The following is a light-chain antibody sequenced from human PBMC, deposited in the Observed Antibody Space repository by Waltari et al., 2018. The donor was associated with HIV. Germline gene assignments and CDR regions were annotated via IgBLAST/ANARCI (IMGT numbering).Light chain of an antibody. V-gene: IGLV3-9*01. Sequence: SYELTQPLSVSVALGQTAKVPCGGNSIGSKSVHWYKQRPGQAPLLVIYGDTNRPSGIPERFSGSNSGNTATLTISSAQAGDEADYYCQVWDKNTGIFGTGTKVTVL. CDR1: SIGSKS. CDR2: GDT. J-gene: IGLJ1*01. CDR3: QVWDKNTGI.